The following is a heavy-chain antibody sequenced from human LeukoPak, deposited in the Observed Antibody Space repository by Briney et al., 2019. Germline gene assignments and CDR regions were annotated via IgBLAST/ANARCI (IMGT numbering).Heavy chain of an antibody. J-gene: IGHJ4*02. Sequence: PSETLSLTCAVSGYSISSGYYWSWIRQPAGKGLEWIGRIYTSGSTNYNPSLKSRVTISVDTSKNQFSLKLSSVTAADTAVYYCARRSLAVADDYWGQGTLVTVSS. V-gene: IGHV4-61*02. D-gene: IGHD6-19*01. CDR2: IYTSGST. CDR3: ARRSLAVADDY. CDR1: GYSISSGYY.